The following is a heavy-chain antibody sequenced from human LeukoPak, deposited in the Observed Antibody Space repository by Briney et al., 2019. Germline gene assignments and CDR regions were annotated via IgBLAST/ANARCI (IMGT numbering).Heavy chain of an antibody. V-gene: IGHV3-74*01. Sequence: GGSLRLSCAASGFTFSSYWMHWVRQAPGKGLVWVSRTNKDGSGTTYADSVKGRFTVSRDNAKNALLLQMNSLRAEDTAVYHCVREMGSSSYVFDFWGQGTMVTVSS. D-gene: IGHD6-13*01. CDR2: TNKDGSGT. J-gene: IGHJ3*01. CDR3: VREMGSSSYVFDF. CDR1: GFTFSSYW.